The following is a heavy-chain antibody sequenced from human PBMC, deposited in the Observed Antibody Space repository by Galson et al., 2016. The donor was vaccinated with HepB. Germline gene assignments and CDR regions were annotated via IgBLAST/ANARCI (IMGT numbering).Heavy chain of an antibody. CDR1: GSSVSNHY. V-gene: IGHV4-59*02. CDR3: ARGHYDFEF. J-gene: IGHJ4*02. Sequence: ETLSLTCRVSGSSVSNHYWSWVRQSPGKGLEWLAYNYENGDINYNPSLGSRVTISVDTSKNQFSLKLTSVTAADAALCYCARGHYDFEFWGQGLLVTVSS. D-gene: IGHD3-16*01. CDR2: NYENGDI.